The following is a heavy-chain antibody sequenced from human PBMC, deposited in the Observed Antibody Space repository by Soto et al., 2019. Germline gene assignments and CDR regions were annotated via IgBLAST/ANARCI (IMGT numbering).Heavy chain of an antibody. Sequence: RGSLRLSCAASGFTFSSYGMHWVRQAPGKGLEWVAVIWYDGSNKYYADSVKGRFTISRDNSKNTLYLQMNSLRAEDTAVYYCARHDFYDSSGYDAFDIWGQGTMVTVSS. CDR2: IWYDGSNK. J-gene: IGHJ3*02. D-gene: IGHD3-22*01. CDR1: GFTFSSYG. CDR3: ARHDFYDSSGYDAFDI. V-gene: IGHV3-33*01.